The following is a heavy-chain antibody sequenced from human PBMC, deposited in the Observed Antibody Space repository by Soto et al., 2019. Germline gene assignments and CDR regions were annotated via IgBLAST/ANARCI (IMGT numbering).Heavy chain of an antibody. D-gene: IGHD3-22*01. CDR3: TAQFYFDASGYSFDL. J-gene: IGHJ4*02. CDR2: MKSKSEGETT. CDR1: GFTFNNAW. V-gene: IGHV3-15*01. Sequence: VGSLRLSGAASGFTFNNAWMGWVRQAPGQGLEWVGHMKSKSEGETTDYAAPVKGRFTISRDDSKNTVYLQMNSLTTEDTAVYYCTAQFYFDASGYSFDLWGQGTLVTVSS.